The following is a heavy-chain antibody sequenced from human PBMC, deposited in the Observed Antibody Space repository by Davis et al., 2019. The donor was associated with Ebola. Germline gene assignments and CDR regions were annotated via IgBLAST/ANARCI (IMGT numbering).Heavy chain of an antibody. CDR1: GGSIRSYY. Sequence: PSETLSLTCTVSGGSIRSYYWSWIRQPPGKGLEWIGYVYYSRSTNYNPSLKSRLTMSVDTSKNQFSLKLSSVTAADTAVYYCARAGDDILTGYYWNLDYWGQGTLVTVSS. CDR2: VYYSRST. J-gene: IGHJ4*02. D-gene: IGHD3-9*01. V-gene: IGHV4-59*01. CDR3: ARAGDDILTGYYWNLDY.